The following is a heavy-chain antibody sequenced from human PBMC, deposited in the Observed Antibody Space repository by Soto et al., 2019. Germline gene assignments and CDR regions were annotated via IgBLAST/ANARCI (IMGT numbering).Heavy chain of an antibody. Sequence: QVHLQQWGAGLLKPSETLSLTCAVDGGSFSGYHWTWIRQFPGKGLEWIGEIIHSGRDNYNPSLSGRASRTINTSNKHFSLKLTSVAASYTALYYCARRPPRGNAFGDYKGLDIWGRGTLVTVSS. CDR3: ARRPPRGNAFGDYKGLDI. CDR1: GGSFSGYH. CDR2: IIHSGRD. V-gene: IGHV4-34*12. J-gene: IGHJ2*01. D-gene: IGHD4-17*01.